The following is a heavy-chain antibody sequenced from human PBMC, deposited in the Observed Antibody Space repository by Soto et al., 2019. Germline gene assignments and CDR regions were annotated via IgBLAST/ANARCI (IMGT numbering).Heavy chain of an antibody. CDR2: ISGSGGST. J-gene: IGHJ4*02. V-gene: IGHV3-23*01. D-gene: IGHD3-22*01. CDR3: AKFLYYYDSSGYSPFDY. CDR1: GFTFSSYA. Sequence: PGGSLRLSCAASGFTFSSYAMSWVRQAPGKGLEWVSAISGSGGSTYYADSVKGRFTISRDNSKNTLYLQMNSLRAEDTAVYYCAKFLYYYDSSGYSPFDYWGQGTLVTVSS.